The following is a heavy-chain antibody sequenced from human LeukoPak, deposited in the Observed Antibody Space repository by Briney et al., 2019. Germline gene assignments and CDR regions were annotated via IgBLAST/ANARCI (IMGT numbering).Heavy chain of an antibody. CDR3: ASLGYCSSTSCYNAFDI. D-gene: IGHD2-2*02. V-gene: IGHV3-21*01. CDR2: ISSSSRYI. Sequence: PGGSLRLSCAASGFTFSSYSMNWVRQAPGKGLEWVSSISSSSRYIYYADSVKGRFTISRDNAKNSLYLQMNSLRAEDTAVYYCASLGYCSSTSCYNAFDIWGQGTMVTVSS. J-gene: IGHJ3*02. CDR1: GFTFSSYS.